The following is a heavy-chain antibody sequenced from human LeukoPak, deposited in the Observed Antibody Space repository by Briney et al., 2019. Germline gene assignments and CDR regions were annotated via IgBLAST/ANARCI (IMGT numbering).Heavy chain of an antibody. Sequence: SETLSLTCTVSGGSMSSGTYYWGWIRQPPGKGLEWIASIRYLGSTFYNPSLQSQVTISVDTPKNQFSLKLSSVTAADTAVYYCARKQAARGVFYFDYWGQGTLVTVSS. J-gene: IGHJ4*02. CDR3: ARKQAARGVFYFDY. CDR2: IRYLGST. V-gene: IGHV4-39*01. CDR1: GGSMSSGTYY. D-gene: IGHD6-6*01.